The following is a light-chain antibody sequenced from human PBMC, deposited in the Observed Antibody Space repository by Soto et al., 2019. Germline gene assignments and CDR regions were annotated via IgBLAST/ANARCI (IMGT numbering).Light chain of an antibody. J-gene: IGLJ1*01. CDR3: HSHTTRNSLV. CDR2: EVN. Sequence: QSALTQPASVSGSPGQSISFSCAGSNSDVGSSVYVSWYRQHPGKAPQLIIYEVNKRPSGVSNRFSGTKSGNTASLTISGLQAEDEADYYCHSHTTRNSLVFGTGTKLTVL. V-gene: IGLV2-14*01. CDR1: NSDVGSSVY.